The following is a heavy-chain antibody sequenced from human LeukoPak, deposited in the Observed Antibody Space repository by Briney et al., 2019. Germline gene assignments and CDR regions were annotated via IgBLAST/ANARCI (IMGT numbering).Heavy chain of an antibody. J-gene: IGHJ4*02. D-gene: IGHD2-15*01. CDR2: IYTSGSS. V-gene: IGHV4-61*02. Sequence: PSQTLSLTCTVSGGSISSSNYYWNWIRQPAGKGLEWIGRIYTSGSSNYNPSLKSRVTISIDTSKNQFSLKLSSVTAADTAVYYCARVAPNRRYCSGGTCLNSFDYWGQGTLVTVSS. CDR3: ARVAPNRRYCSGGTCLNSFDY. CDR1: GGSISSSNYY.